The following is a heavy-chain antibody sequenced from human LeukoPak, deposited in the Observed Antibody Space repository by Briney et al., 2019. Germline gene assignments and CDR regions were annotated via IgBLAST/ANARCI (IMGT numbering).Heavy chain of an antibody. V-gene: IGHV4-4*02. CDR3: TRRAYGDLFDY. D-gene: IGHD4-17*01. J-gene: IGHJ4*02. Sequence: SETLSLTCAVAGDSISSSNWWSWVRQPPGKGLEWIGEVYHSGRTNYNPSLKSRVTISVDKSKNQFSLKLSSVTAADTAVYYCTRRAYGDLFDYWGQGTLVTVSS. CDR1: GDSISSSNW. CDR2: VYHSGRT.